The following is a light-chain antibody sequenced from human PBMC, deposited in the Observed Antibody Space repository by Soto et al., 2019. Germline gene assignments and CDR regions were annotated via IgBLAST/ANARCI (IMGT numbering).Light chain of an antibody. Sequence: DIQMTQFPSTLSASVGDTVTITFRASRGDSTWLAWYQQIPGGAPKLLIYDASSLESGVPSRFSGSGSGTEFTLTISSLQPDDFATYYCQQLNSYPLTFGGGTKVDIK. V-gene: IGKV1-5*01. CDR1: RGDSTW. CDR2: DAS. J-gene: IGKJ4*01. CDR3: QQLNSYPLT.